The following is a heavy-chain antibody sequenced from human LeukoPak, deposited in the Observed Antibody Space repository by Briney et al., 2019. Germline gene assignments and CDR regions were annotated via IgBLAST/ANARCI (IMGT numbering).Heavy chain of an antibody. CDR3: AKDSYIVRATFDY. Sequence: GGALRLSCASSGFTFSSYAMSWVRQAPGKGLEGVSASSGSGGSTYYAASVKGRFTISRDNSKTTLYLQMNSLRAEDTAVYYCAKDSYIVRATFDYWGQGTLVTVSS. CDR2: SSGSGGST. V-gene: IGHV3-23*01. D-gene: IGHD1-26*01. CDR1: GFTFSSYA. J-gene: IGHJ4*02.